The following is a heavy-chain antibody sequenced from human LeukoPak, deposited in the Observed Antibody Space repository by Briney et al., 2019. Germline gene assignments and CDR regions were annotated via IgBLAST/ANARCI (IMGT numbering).Heavy chain of an antibody. CDR2: ISYDGSNK. V-gene: IGHV3-30-3*01. CDR3: ARGAVIAAADEYYYGMDV. D-gene: IGHD6-13*01. CDR1: GFTFSSYA. Sequence: GRSLRLSCAASGFTFSSYAMHWVRQAPGKGLEWVAVISYDGSNKYYADSVKGRFTISRDNSKNTLYLQMNSLRAEDTAVYYCARGAVIAAADEYYYGMDVWGQGTTVTVSS. J-gene: IGHJ6*02.